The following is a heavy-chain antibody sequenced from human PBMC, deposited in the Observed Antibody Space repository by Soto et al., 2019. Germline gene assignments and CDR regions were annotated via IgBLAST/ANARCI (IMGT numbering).Heavy chain of an antibody. D-gene: IGHD2-21*01. CDR3: AKDAVYKDGLWLMDS. J-gene: IGHJ5*02. V-gene: IGHV3-74*01. CDR2: INSDASHT. CDR1: GFTFSTYW. Sequence: PGGSLRLSCAASGFTFSTYWMHWIRQVPGKGLEWVSRINSDASHTYYADSVKGRFTISKDNSKNTLYLQMSNLRDEDTALYYCAKDAVYKDGLWLMDSWGQGTLVTVSS.